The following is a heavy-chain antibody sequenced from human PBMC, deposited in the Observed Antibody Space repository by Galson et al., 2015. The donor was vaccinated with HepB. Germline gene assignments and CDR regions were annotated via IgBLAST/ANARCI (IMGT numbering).Heavy chain of an antibody. V-gene: IGHV1-2*06. J-gene: IGHJ5*02. CDR3: ARVRVRIAAAGIAWFDP. Sequence: SVKVSCKASGYTFTGYYMHWVRQAPGQGLEWTGRINPNSGGTNYAQKFQGRVTMTRDTSISTAYMKLSRLSSDDTAVYYCARVRVRIAAAGIAWFDPWGQGTLVTVSS. D-gene: IGHD6-13*01. CDR1: GYTFTGYY. CDR2: INPNSGGT.